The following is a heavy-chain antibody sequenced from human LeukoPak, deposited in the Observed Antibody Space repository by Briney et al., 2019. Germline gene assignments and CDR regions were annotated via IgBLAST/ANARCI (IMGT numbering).Heavy chain of an antibody. CDR1: GFTFSSYS. V-gene: IGHV3-21*01. CDR2: ISSSSSYI. Sequence: PGGSLRLSCAASGFTFSSYSMNWVRQAPGKGLEWVSSISSSSSYIYYADSVKGRFTISRDNAKNSLYLQMNSLRAEDTAVYYCARTGALNWNYYYYYYMDVWGKGTTATVSS. D-gene: IGHD1-1*01. J-gene: IGHJ6*03. CDR3: ARTGALNWNYYYYYYMDV.